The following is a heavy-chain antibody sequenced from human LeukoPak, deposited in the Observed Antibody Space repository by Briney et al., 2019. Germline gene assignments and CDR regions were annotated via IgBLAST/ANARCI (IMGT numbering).Heavy chain of an antibody. V-gene: IGHV3-30-3*01. D-gene: IGHD3-10*01. J-gene: IGHJ4*02. CDR1: GFTFRNYV. CDR3: AREGYYGSGSPPSLYFDY. Sequence: GGSLRLSCAASGFTFRNYVIHWVRQAPGKGLEWAAVTSSDLNVKLYADSVKGRFTISRDNSRSTLYLQMNSLRPEDTAIYYCAREGYYGSGSPPSLYFDYWGQGTLVTVSS. CDR2: TSSDLNVK.